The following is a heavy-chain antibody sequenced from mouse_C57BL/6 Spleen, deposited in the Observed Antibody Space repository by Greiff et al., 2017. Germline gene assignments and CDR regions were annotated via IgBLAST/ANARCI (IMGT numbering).Heavy chain of an antibody. CDR1: GYTFTSYG. CDR2: IYPSSGNT. J-gene: IGHJ2*01. CDR3: ARETQFGY. V-gene: IGHV1-81*01. Sequence: QVQLQQSGAELARPGASVKLSCKASGYTFTSYGISWVKQRTGQGLEWIGEIYPSSGNTYYNEKFKGKATLTADKSSSTAYMELRSLTSEDSAVYFCARETQFGYWGQGTTLTVSS.